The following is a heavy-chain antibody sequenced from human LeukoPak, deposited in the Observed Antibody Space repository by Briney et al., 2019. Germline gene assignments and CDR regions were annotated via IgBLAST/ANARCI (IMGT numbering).Heavy chain of an antibody. CDR1: GGSISSTNW. Sequence: PSGTLSLICGVSGGSISSTNWWTWIRQPPGKGLEWIGEVHLDGSTNYNPTLESRLTMSVDLSKNHISLKLTSVTAADTAVYYCAREGGFYRPLDYTGQGTLVTVSA. CDR2: VHLDGST. V-gene: IGHV4-4*02. J-gene: IGHJ4*02. CDR3: AREGGFYRPLDY. D-gene: IGHD3-3*01.